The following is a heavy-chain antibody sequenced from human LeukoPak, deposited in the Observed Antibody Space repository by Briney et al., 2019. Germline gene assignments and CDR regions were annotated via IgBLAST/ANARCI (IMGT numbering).Heavy chain of an antibody. J-gene: IGHJ5*02. Sequence: ASVKVSCKASGYTFTGYYMHWVRQAPGQGLEWMGWINPNSGGTNYAQKFQGRVTMTRDTSISTAYMELSRLRSDDTAVYYCARSAGYCSNTSCYPPWFDPWGQGTLVTVSS. CDR1: GYTFTGYY. CDR3: ARSAGYCSNTSCYPPWFDP. D-gene: IGHD2-2*01. V-gene: IGHV1-2*02. CDR2: INPNSGGT.